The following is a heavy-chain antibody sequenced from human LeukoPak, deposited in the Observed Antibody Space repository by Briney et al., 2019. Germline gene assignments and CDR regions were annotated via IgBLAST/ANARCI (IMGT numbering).Heavy chain of an antibody. J-gene: IGHJ4*02. CDR1: GFTFSTYS. D-gene: IGHD3-3*01. CDR3: ARGGNYDFWSGYSGYYFDY. V-gene: IGHV3-21*04. Sequence: PGGSLRLSCAASGFTFSTYSMNWVRQAPGKGLEWVSSISSSNSYIYYADSVKGRFTISRDNAKNSLYLQMNSLRAEGTAVYYCARGGNYDFWSGYSGYYFDYWGQGTLVTVSS. CDR2: ISSSNSYI.